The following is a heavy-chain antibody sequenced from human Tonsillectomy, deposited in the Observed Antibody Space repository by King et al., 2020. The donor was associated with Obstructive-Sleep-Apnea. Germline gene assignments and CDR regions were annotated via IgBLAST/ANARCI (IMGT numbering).Heavy chain of an antibody. D-gene: IGHD3-16*01. CDR2: IRIKAYGGTT. J-gene: IGHJ4*02. CDR1: GFTFGDYG. V-gene: IGHV3-49*03. CDR3: ARVMDDYVWGSYYY. Sequence: VQLVESGGGLVQPGRSLRLSCTGSGFTFGDYGMSWFRQAPGKGLQWVAFIRIKAYGGTTEYAASVKGRFTISRDDSKSIAYLQMNSLKTEDTALYSCARVMDDYVWGSYYYWGQGTLVTVSS.